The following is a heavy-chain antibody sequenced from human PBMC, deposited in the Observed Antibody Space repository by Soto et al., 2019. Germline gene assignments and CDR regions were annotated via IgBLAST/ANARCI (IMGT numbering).Heavy chain of an antibody. Sequence: GSLRLSCASSGFTFSSYEMNWVRQAPGKGLEWVSYISSSGSTIYYADSVKGRFTISRDNAKNSLYLQMSSLRAEDTAVYYCAREAPGFDPWGQGTRVTVSS. J-gene: IGHJ5*02. V-gene: IGHV3-48*03. CDR1: GFTFSSYE. CDR3: AREAPGFDP. CDR2: ISSSGSTI.